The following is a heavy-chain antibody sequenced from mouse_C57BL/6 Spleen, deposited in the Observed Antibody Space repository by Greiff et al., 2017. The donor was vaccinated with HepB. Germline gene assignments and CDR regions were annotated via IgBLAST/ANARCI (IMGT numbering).Heavy chain of an antibody. CDR1: GFTFSSYA. Sequence: EVQGVESGGGLVKPGGSLKLSCAASGFTFSSYAMSWVRQTPEKRLEWVATISDGGSYTYYPDNVKGRFTISRDNAKNNLYLQMSHLKSEDTAMYYCARAGFPYWYFDVWGTGTTVTVSS. J-gene: IGHJ1*03. CDR2: ISDGGSYT. V-gene: IGHV5-4*01. CDR3: ARAGFPYWYFDV.